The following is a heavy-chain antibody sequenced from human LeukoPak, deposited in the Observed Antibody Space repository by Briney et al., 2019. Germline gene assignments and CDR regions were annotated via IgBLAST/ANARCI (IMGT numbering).Heavy chain of an antibody. V-gene: IGHV3-21*01. D-gene: IGHD5-24*01. CDR2: ISSSSSYI. CDR3: AKKPRDVYKLDY. CDR1: GFTFSSYS. Sequence: GGSLRLSCAASGFTFSSYSMNWVRQAPGKGLEWVSSISSSSSYIYYADSVKGRFTISRDNSKNTLYLQMNSLRAEDTAVYYCAKKPRDVYKLDYWGQGTLVTVSS. J-gene: IGHJ4*02.